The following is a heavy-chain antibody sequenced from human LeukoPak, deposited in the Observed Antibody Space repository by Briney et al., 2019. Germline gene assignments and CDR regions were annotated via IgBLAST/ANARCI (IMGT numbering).Heavy chain of an antibody. D-gene: IGHD2-15*01. V-gene: IGHV4-4*07. CDR2: IYTSGNT. CDR3: ARWVGTGYCSGGTYYNWFDP. Sequence: SETLSLTCTVSGGSISSYYWSWIRQPAGKGLEWIGRIYTSGNTNYNPSLKSRVTMSLDTSKSQFPLNLSSVTAAATAVYYCARWVGTGYCSGGTYYNWFDPWGQGTLVTVSS. CDR1: GGSISSYY. J-gene: IGHJ5*02.